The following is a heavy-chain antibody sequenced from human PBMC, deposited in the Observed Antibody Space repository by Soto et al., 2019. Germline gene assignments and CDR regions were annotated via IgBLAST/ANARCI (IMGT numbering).Heavy chain of an antibody. D-gene: IGHD6-13*01. Sequence: QVQLVQSGAEVKKPGASVKVSCKASGYTFTSYGISWVRQAPGQGLEWMGWISAYNGNTNYAQKLQGRVTMTTYTSTSTAYMELRSLRSDDTAVYYCARDRRGLIAYYYYYGMDVWGQGTTVTVSS. CDR1: GYTFTSYG. CDR2: ISAYNGNT. J-gene: IGHJ6*02. V-gene: IGHV1-18*04. CDR3: ARDRRGLIAYYYYYGMDV.